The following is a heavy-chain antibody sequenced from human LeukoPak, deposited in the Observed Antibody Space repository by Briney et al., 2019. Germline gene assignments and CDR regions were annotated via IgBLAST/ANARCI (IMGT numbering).Heavy chain of an antibody. V-gene: IGHV3-30-3*01. D-gene: IGHD2-8*01. CDR1: GSTYTTYA. CDR3: ARYEMMYATTFHYHGMDV. Sequence: GGSLRLSCAASGSTYTTYAMHWVRQAPGKGLEWVAAISYDGTTEYYADSEKGRFTISRDNSKNMLYLQMNSLRTEDTALYYCARYEMMYATTFHYHGMDVWGQGTTVTVSS. CDR2: ISYDGTTE. J-gene: IGHJ6*02.